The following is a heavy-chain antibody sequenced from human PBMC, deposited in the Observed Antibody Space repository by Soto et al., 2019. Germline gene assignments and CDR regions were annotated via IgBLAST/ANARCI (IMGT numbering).Heavy chain of an antibody. CDR2: ITVDGGST. J-gene: IGHJ3*02. Sequence: GWSLSLSCASSVFTFNTFALTWVRQAPGKGLDCVSDITVDGGSTYYADSVKGRFTVSRDNSKNTLYFQMDSLKAEDTAVYYCAKVVHERRVNYDIYIWGQRIMVT. CDR3: AKVVHERRVNYDIYI. V-gene: IGHV3-23*01. D-gene: IGHD3-9*01. CDR1: VFTFNTFA.